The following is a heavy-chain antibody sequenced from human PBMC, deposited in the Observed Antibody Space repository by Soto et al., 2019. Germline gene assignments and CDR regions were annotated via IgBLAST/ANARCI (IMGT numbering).Heavy chain of an antibody. CDR1: GGSISSSNW. CDR3: ARVGWELLSTRYYGMDV. D-gene: IGHD1-26*01. Sequence: SETLSLTCAVSGGSISSSNWWSWVRQPPGKGLEWIGEIYHSGSTNYNPSLKSRVTISVDKSKNQFSLKLSSVTAADTAVYYCARVGWELLSTRYYGMDVWGQGTTVTVSS. J-gene: IGHJ6*02. V-gene: IGHV4-4*02. CDR2: IYHSGST.